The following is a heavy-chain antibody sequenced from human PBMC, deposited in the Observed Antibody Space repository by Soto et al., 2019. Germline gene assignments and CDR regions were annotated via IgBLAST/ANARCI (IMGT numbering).Heavy chain of an antibody. Sequence: PSETLSLTCTVSGGSVSSGSYYWSWLRQPPGKGLEWIGYIYYSGSTNYNPSLKSRVTISVDTSKKQFSLKLSSVTAADTAVYYCARNFGNRDYDSSGSNWFDPWGQGTLVTVSS. J-gene: IGHJ5*02. V-gene: IGHV4-61*01. D-gene: IGHD3-22*01. CDR3: ARNFGNRDYDSSGSNWFDP. CDR2: IYYSGST. CDR1: GGSVSSGSYY.